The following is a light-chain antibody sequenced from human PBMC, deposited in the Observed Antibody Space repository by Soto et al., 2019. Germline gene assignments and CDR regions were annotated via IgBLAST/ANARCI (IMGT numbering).Light chain of an antibody. J-gene: IGLJ1*01. Sequence: QSVLTQPASVSGSPGQSITISCTGTSSDVGGYNYVSWYQQHPGKAPKLMICEVSNRPSGVSNRFSGSKSGNTASLTISGLQAEDEADYYCSSYTSSSTLEVFGTGTKVTVL. V-gene: IGLV2-14*01. CDR2: EVS. CDR3: SSYTSSSTLEV. CDR1: SSDVGGYNY.